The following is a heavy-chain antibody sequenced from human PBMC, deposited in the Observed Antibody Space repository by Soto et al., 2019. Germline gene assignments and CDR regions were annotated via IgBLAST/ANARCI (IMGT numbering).Heavy chain of an antibody. CDR3: ATVTRGYSGYDSGSDAFDI. D-gene: IGHD5-12*01. CDR2: IYYSGST. J-gene: IGHJ3*02. V-gene: IGHV4-61*01. CDR1: GGSVSSGSYY. Sequence: SETLSLTCTVSGGSVSSGSYYWSWIRQPPGKGLEWIGYIYYSGSTNYNPSLKSRVTISVDTSKNQFSLKLSSVTAADTAVYYCATVTRGYSGYDSGSDAFDIWGQGTMVTVSS.